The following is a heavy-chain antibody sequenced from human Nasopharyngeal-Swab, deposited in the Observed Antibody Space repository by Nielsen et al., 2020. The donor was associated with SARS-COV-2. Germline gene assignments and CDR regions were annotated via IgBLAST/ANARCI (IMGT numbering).Heavy chain of an antibody. CDR1: GGSFNNYY. CDR2: INHRGST. Sequence: SETLSLTCAVYGGSFNNYYWTWIRQPPGKGLEWIGEINHRGSTNCNPSLKSRVTISVDTSKNQFSLKLSSVTAADTAVYYCAREGCTGGVCYYYFDYWGQGTLVTVSS. D-gene: IGHD2-8*02. J-gene: IGHJ4*02. V-gene: IGHV4-34*01. CDR3: AREGCTGGVCYYYFDY.